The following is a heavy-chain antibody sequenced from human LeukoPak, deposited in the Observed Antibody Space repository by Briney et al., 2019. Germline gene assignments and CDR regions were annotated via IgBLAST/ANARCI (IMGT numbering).Heavy chain of an antibody. J-gene: IGHJ4*02. D-gene: IGHD6-19*01. CDR3: ARGSAEYSSGWYGGGTLFDY. Sequence: SETLSLTCTVSGGSISSYYWSWIRQPAGKGLEWIGRIYTSGSTNYNPSLKSRVTISVDTSKNQFSLKLSSVTAADTAVYYCARGSAEYSSGWYGGGTLFDYWGQGTLVTVSS. CDR1: GGSISSYY. V-gene: IGHV4-4*07. CDR2: IYTSGST.